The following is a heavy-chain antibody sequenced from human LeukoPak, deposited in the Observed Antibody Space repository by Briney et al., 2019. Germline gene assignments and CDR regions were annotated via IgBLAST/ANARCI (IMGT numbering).Heavy chain of an antibody. Sequence: PGGSLRLSCAASGFTFSSYSMNWVRPAPGKGLEGVSSLSSSSGFIFYADSVKGRFTSSRDNAKNSLYLQMNSLRAEDTAVYYCASPVSSSSWYYFDSWGQGTLVTVSS. V-gene: IGHV3-21*01. D-gene: IGHD6-13*01. CDR1: GFTFSSYS. J-gene: IGHJ4*02. CDR2: LSSSSGFI. CDR3: ASPVSSSSWYYFDS.